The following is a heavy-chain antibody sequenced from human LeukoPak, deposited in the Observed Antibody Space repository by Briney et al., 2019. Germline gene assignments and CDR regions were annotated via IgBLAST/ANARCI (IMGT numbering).Heavy chain of an antibody. CDR2: IYYSGST. D-gene: IGHD6-19*01. CDR1: GGSISSYY. V-gene: IGHV4-59*01. Sequence: PSETLSLTCTVSGGSISSYYWSWIRQPPGKGLEWIGYIYYSGSTNYNPSLKSRVTISVDTSKNQFSLKLSSVTAADTAVYYCARGHPQQWLVRRLLFDYWGQGTLVTVSS. CDR3: ARGHPQQWLVRRLLFDY. J-gene: IGHJ4*02.